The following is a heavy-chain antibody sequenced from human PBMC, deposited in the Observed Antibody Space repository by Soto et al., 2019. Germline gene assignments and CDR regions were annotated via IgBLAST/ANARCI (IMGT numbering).Heavy chain of an antibody. CDR1: GGSISSGGYY. J-gene: IGHJ4*02. Sequence: SETLSLTCTVSGGSISSGGYYWSWILHHPGKGLEWIGYIYYSGSTYYNPSLKSRVTISVDTSKNQFSLKLSSVTAADTAVYYCARGSSYYYDSSGYSEFDYWGQGTLVTVSS. CDR2: IYYSGST. V-gene: IGHV4-31*03. D-gene: IGHD3-22*01. CDR3: ARGSSYYYDSSGYSEFDY.